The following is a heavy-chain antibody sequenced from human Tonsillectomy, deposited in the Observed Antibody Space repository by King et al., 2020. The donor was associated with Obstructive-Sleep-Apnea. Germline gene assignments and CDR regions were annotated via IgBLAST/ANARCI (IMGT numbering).Heavy chain of an antibody. CDR2: INAGNGDT. D-gene: IGHD3-16*01. CDR1: GYTFTSYA. CDR3: ARGGMSTYCDY. J-gene: IGHJ4*02. V-gene: IGHV1-3*01. Sequence: QLVQSGAAVKKPGASVKVSCKASGYTFTSYAIHWVRQAPGQRLEWMGWINAGNGDTKYSQTFQGRVTISRDTSASTAYMEVSSLRSEDTAVYYCARGGMSTYCDYWGQGTQVTVSS.